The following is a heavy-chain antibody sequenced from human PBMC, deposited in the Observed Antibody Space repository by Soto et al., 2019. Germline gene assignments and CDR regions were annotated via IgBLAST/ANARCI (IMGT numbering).Heavy chain of an antibody. CDR1: GYKFATYW. CDR3: ARGFTGSAGRFDP. Sequence: PGASLKISCKGSGYKFATYWIAWVRQMPGRGLEWMGVIYPGDSEIIYNSSFRGHVTISADKSLIIAYLQWDSLTASDSAIYYCARGFTGSAGRFDPLGQGTVVTVSS. V-gene: IGHV5-51*01. J-gene: IGHJ5*02. CDR2: IYPGDSEI. D-gene: IGHD2-8*02.